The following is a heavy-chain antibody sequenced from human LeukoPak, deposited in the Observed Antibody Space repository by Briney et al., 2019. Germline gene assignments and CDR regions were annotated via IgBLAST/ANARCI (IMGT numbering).Heavy chain of an antibody. CDR3: ARGIPTRPFYYQYMDV. V-gene: IGHV4-59*01. CDR1: TGSINSFY. D-gene: IGHD6-6*01. CDR2: IYHDGST. J-gene: IGHJ6*03. Sequence: ASETLSLTCTVSTGSINSFYASWIRQSPGKGLEWIGYIYHDGSTNYNPSLKSRVTISVDTSKNQLSLKLSSVTAADTAVYYCARGIPTRPFYYQYMDVWGKGTTVIVSS.